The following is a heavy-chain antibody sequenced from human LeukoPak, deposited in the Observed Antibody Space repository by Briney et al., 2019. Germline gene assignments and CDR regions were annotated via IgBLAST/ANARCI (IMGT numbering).Heavy chain of an antibody. J-gene: IGHJ4*02. Sequence: GGSLRLSCATSGFSFRSDAMYWGCHGPGEGLGYVSGIYIDGIKTYYRNSVKGRFTISKDNSKTTPHLQMGSLSADDMAVYFCVREAATTVGGLDYWGQGTLVTVAS. CDR3: VREAATTVGGLDY. D-gene: IGHD6-25*01. CDR2: IYIDGIKT. CDR1: GFSFRSDA. V-gene: IGHV3-64*01.